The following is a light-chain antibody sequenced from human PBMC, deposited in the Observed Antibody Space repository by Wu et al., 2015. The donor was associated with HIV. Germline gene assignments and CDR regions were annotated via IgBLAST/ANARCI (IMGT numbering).Light chain of an antibody. CDR2: GAS. Sequence: EIVLTQSPGTLSLFPGEGVALSCRASQSVSTSSLAWYQWKPGQPPRLLIYGASTRATGIPDRFRGSGSGTEFTLTVSRLEPEDFAVYYCQQYSSSPPSYTFGQGTKLEIK. CDR1: QSVSTSS. CDR3: QQYSSSPPSYT. V-gene: IGKV3-20*01. J-gene: IGKJ2*01.